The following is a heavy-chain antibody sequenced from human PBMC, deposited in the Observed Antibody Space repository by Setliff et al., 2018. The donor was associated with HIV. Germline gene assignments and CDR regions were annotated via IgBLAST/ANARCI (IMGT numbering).Heavy chain of an antibody. CDR1: GLIFSSYW. J-gene: IGHJ4*02. CDR3: ATDRGTY. CDR2: IKQDGSEK. D-gene: IGHD1-7*01. Sequence: GVLRLSCAASGLIFSSYWMSWVRQAPGKGLEWVANIKQDGSEKYYVDSVKGRFTISRDNAKNSLYLQMNSLRAEDTAVYYCATDRGTYWGQGTLVTAPQ. V-gene: IGHV3-7*03.